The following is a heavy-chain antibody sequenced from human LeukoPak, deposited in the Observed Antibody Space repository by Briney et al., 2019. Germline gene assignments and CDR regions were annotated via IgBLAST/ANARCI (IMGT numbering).Heavy chain of an antibody. V-gene: IGHV4-39*02. Sequence: PSETLSLTCTVSGASISSSDGYFWAWIRQPPGKGPDWIGIIDYRGTAFYNPSLESRVTISVETSNNFFSLKVRSVSAADTAVYYCASGGDYSNYYYYYMDVWGKGTTVTVSS. J-gene: IGHJ6*03. CDR2: IDYRGTA. CDR3: ASGGDYSNYYYYYMDV. D-gene: IGHD4-11*01. CDR1: GASISSSDGYF.